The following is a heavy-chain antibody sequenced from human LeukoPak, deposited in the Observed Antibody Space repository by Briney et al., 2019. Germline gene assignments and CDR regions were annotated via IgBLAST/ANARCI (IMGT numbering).Heavy chain of an antibody. J-gene: IGHJ4*02. CDR2: IRTTAEGAKYA. D-gene: IGHD3-9*01. V-gene: IGHV3-48*02. CDR3: ATDQRYAFDY. CDR1: GFTVSSNY. Sequence: PGGSLRLSCAASGFTVSSNYMNWVRQAPGKGLEGISNIRTTAEGAKYAYYADSVKGRVTISRDDGKNTLYLHMNSLRDDDTAVYYCATDQRYAFDYWGQGILVTVSS.